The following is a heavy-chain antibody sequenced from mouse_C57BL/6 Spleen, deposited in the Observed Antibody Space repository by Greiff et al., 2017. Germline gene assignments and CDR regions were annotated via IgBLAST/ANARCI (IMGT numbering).Heavy chain of an antibody. CDR1: GYTFTDYN. D-gene: IGHD1-1*01. CDR3: AREGTVGGFAY. V-gene: IGHV1-22*01. J-gene: IGHJ3*01. CDR2: INPNNGGT. Sequence: VQLKQSGPELVKPGASVKMSCKASGYTFTDYNMHWVKQSHGKSLEWIGYINPNNGGTSYNQKFKGKATLTVNKSSSTAYMELRSLTSEDSAVYYCAREGTVGGFAYWGQGTLVTVSA.